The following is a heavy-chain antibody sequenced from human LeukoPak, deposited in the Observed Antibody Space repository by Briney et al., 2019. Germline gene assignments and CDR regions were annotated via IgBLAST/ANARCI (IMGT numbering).Heavy chain of an antibody. CDR2: INHSGST. D-gene: IGHD6-13*01. Sequence: SETLSLTCAVYGGSFSGYYWSWIRQPPGKGLEWIGEINHSGSTNYNPSLKSRVTISVDTSKNQFSLKLSSVTAADTAVYYCARARGQGIAAAGHFDYWGQGTLVTVSS. V-gene: IGHV4-34*01. J-gene: IGHJ4*02. CDR3: ARARGQGIAAAGHFDY. CDR1: GGSFSGYY.